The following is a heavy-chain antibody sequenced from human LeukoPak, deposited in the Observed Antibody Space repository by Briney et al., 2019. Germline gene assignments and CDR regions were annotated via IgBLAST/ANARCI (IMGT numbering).Heavy chain of an antibody. J-gene: IGHJ4*02. CDR2: ISWNSGSI. D-gene: IGHD3-10*01. CDR3: AKDIRSDSGYFDY. CDR1: GFTFDDYA. Sequence: GGSLRLSCAASGFTFDDYAMHGVRQAPGKGLEWVSGISWNSGSIGYADSVKGRFTISRDNAKNSLYLQMNSLRAEDTALYYCAKDIRSDSGYFDYWGQGTLVTVSS. V-gene: IGHV3-9*01.